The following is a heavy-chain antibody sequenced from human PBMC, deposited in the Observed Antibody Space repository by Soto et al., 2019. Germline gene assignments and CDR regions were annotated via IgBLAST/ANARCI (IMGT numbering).Heavy chain of an antibody. D-gene: IGHD3-10*01. J-gene: IGHJ4*02. Sequence: GGSLRVSCGASGITCVRRAMSWGRQAPGEGLEWVSTITDSGGDAKYADSVRGRFAISRDNSKKTLYLQMSSLTAEDSAIYYCARGSTDSYPGSRIFDFWGRGTLVTVSS. CDR1: GITCVRRA. CDR3: ARGSTDSYPGSRIFDF. CDR2: ITDSGGDA. V-gene: IGHV3-23*01.